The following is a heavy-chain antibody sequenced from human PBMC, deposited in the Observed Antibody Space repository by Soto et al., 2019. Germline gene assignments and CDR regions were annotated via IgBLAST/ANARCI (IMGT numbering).Heavy chain of an antibody. J-gene: IGHJ4*02. V-gene: IGHV3-23*01. D-gene: IGHD3-22*01. CDR2: IGGGGFDT. Sequence: VQLLQSGGGLAQPGGSLRLSCAASGFTFNTYPMSWVRQAPGKGLEWVSAIGGGGFDTYYADSVKGRFTISRDNSKNTMYLQTNRLRTEDTDVYYCARHDDSSGYFTDFDYWGQGTLVTVSS. CDR1: GFTFNTYP. CDR3: ARHDDSSGYFTDFDY.